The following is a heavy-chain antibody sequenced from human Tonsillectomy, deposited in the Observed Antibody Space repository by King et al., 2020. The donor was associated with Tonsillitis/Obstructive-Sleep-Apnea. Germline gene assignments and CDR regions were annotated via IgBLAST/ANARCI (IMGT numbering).Heavy chain of an antibody. V-gene: IGHV1-46*01. CDR2: INPSGGST. CDR1: GYTFTSYY. CDR3: ARRYDFWRGSYNWFDP. D-gene: IGHD3-3*01. Sequence: QLVQSGAEVKKPGASVKVSCKASGYTFTSYYMHWVRQAPGQGLEWMGIINPSGGSTSYAQKFQGRVTMTRDTSTSTVYMELSSLRSEDTAVYYCARRYDFWRGSYNWFDPWGQGTLVTVSS. J-gene: IGHJ5*02.